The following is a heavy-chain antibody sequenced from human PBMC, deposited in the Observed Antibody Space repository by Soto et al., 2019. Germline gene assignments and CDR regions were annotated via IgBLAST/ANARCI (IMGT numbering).Heavy chain of an antibody. V-gene: IGHV4-39*01. D-gene: IGHD6-19*01. CDR3: ARLPRIAVAAPLDY. CDR2: IYYSGST. CDR1: GGSISSSSYY. Sequence: SETLSLTCTVSGGSISSSSYYWGWIRQPPGKGLEWIGSIYYSGSTYYNQSLKSRVTISVDTSKNQFSLKLSSVTAADTFVFYCARLPRIAVAAPLDYWGQGTLVTVSS. J-gene: IGHJ4*02.